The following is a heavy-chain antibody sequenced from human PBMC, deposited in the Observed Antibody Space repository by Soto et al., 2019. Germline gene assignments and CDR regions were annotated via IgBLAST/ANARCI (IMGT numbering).Heavy chain of an antibody. CDR2: ISSSSDNT. CDR3: AKAGYGSDVLWWFGP. Sequence: GGSLRLSCAASGFTFSSYAMSWVRQAPGRGLEWVSAISSSSDNTYYADSVRGRFTISRDNSKNTLYLQMNSLRAEDTAIYYCAKAGYGSDVLWWFGPWGLGTLVTVSS. CDR1: GFTFSSYA. V-gene: IGHV3-23*01. D-gene: IGHD5-12*01. J-gene: IGHJ5*02.